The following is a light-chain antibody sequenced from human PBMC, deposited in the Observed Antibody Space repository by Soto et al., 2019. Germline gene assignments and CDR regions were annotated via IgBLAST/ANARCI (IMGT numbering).Light chain of an antibody. V-gene: IGKV3-15*01. CDR2: GAS. Sequence: EIVLTQSPGTLSLSPGERATLSCRASQSLSSSYLAWYQQKPGQAPRLLIYGASTRATGIPARFSGSGSGTEFTLTISSLQSEDFAVYYCQQYNKWPPWTFGHGTKVDIK. J-gene: IGKJ1*01. CDR3: QQYNKWPPWT. CDR1: QSLSSSY.